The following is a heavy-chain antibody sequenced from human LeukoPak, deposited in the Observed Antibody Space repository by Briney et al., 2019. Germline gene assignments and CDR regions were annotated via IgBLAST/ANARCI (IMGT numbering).Heavy chain of an antibody. J-gene: IGHJ4*02. CDR1: GIAFRNYW. V-gene: IGHV3-7*01. CDR2: INQDSSEK. D-gene: IGHD2-15*01. Sequence: GGSLRLSCVASGIAFRNYWMSWVRQAPGKGLEWVANINQDSSEKYYVDSVKGRFTISRDNAKNSLYLQLNTLRPEDTAVYYCVQGWRDNWGQGTLVTVSS. CDR3: VQGWRDN.